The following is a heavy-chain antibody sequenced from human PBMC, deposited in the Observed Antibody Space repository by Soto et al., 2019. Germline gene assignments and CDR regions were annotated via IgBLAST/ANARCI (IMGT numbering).Heavy chain of an antibody. Sequence: ASVKVSCKASGYTFTSYGISWVRQAPGQGLEWMGWISAYNGNTNYAQKLQGRVTMTTDTSTSTAYMELSSLRSEDTAVYYCARDPHGSGSYYNDYYGMDVWGQGTTVTVSS. CDR2: ISAYNGNT. CDR1: GYTFTSYG. D-gene: IGHD3-10*01. J-gene: IGHJ6*02. CDR3: ARDPHGSGSYYNDYYGMDV. V-gene: IGHV1-18*01.